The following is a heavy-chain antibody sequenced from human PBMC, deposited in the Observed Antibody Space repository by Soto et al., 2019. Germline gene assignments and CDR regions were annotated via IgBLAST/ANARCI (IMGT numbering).Heavy chain of an antibody. J-gene: IGHJ6*02. CDR2: IIPIFGTA. Sequence: QVQLVQSGAEVKKPGSSVKVSCKASGGTFSSYAISWVRQAPGQGLEWMGGIIPIFGTANYAQKFQGRVTITAGKSTSTAYMELSSLRSEDTAVYYCASPTVTSRYYYYGMDVWGQGTTVTVSS. V-gene: IGHV1-69*06. CDR1: GGTFSSYA. CDR3: ASPTVTSRYYYYGMDV. D-gene: IGHD4-17*01.